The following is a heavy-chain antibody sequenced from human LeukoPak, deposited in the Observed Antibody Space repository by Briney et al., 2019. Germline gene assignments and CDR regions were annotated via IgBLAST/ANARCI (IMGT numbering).Heavy chain of an antibody. CDR3: AMKAVPRPRLYDAFDF. Sequence: GGSLRLSCAASGFTFSIYAMHWARQAPGKGLEYVSAISSNGGSTYYANSVTGRLTISRDNSKNPLYLQMNSLRADDTAVYYCAMKAVPRPRLYDAFDFWGQGRVVTVS. J-gene: IGHJ3*01. D-gene: IGHD2-2*02. V-gene: IGHV3-64*01. CDR1: GFTFSIYA. CDR2: ISSNGGST.